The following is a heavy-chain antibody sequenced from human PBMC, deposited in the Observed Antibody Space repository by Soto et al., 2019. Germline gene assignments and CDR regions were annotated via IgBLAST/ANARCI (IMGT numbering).Heavy chain of an antibody. CDR2: FDPEDGET. V-gene: IGHV1-24*01. Sequence: ASVKVSCKVSGYTLTELSMHWVRQAPGKGLEWMGGFDPEDGETSYAQKFQGRVTMTGDTSTNTAYMELSSLRSEDTAVYYCATNLYSSGGSCYVNYWGQGTLVTVSS. CDR3: ATNLYSSGGSCYVNY. J-gene: IGHJ4*02. D-gene: IGHD2-15*01. CDR1: GYTLTELS.